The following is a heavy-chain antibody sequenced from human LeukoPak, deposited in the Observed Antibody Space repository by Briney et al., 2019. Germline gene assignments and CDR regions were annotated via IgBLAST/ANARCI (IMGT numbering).Heavy chain of an antibody. J-gene: IGHJ6*03. Sequence: PGGSLRLSCAASGFTFSSYEMNWVRQAPGKGLEWVSYISSSGSTIYYADSVKGRFTISRDNAKNSLYLQMNSLRAEDTAVYYCARDGAYYMDVWGKGTTVTVSS. CDR2: ISSSGSTI. V-gene: IGHV3-48*03. CDR3: ARDGAYYMDV. CDR1: GFTFSSYE. D-gene: IGHD1-26*01.